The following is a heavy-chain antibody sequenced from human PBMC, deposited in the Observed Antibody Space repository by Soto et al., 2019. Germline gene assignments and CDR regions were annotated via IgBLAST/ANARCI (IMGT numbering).Heavy chain of an antibody. D-gene: IGHD1-26*01. Sequence: QVQLVESGGGVVQPGRSLRLSCADSGFTFSSYAMHWVRQAPGKGLEWVAVISYDGSNKYYADSVKGRFTISRDNSKNTLYLQMNSLRAEDTAVYYCARGWTGVYSGSYLGYWGQGTLVTVSS. V-gene: IGHV3-30-3*01. CDR1: GFTFSSYA. CDR2: ISYDGSNK. CDR3: ARGWTGVYSGSYLGY. J-gene: IGHJ4*02.